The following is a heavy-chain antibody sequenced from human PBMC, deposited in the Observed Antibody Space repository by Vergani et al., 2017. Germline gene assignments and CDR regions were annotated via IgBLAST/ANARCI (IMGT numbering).Heavy chain of an antibody. CDR1: GYSFTSYW. J-gene: IGHJ2*01. CDR2: IYPGDSDT. CDR3: ARPSRAYCGGDCYSWYFDL. D-gene: IGHD2-21*02. V-gene: IGHV5-51*01. Sequence: EVQLVQSGAEVKKPGESLKISCKGSGYSFTSYWIGWVRQMPGKGLEWMGIIYPGDSDTRYSPSFQGQVTISADKAISTAYLQWSSLKASDTAMYYCARPSRAYCGGDCYSWYFDLWGRGTLVTVSS.